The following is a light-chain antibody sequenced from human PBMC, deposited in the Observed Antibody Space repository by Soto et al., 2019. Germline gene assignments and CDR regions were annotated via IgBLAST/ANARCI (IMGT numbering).Light chain of an antibody. Sequence: MTQSPATLSVSPGERATLSCRASQSIRTNLAWYQQKPGQAPRLLIFGASTRAIAIPARFSGSGSGTEFTLTISSLQSEDFAVYYCQHYNERPLTFGGGTKVDIK. CDR2: GAS. CDR1: QSIRTN. J-gene: IGKJ4*01. CDR3: QHYNERPLT. V-gene: IGKV3-15*01.